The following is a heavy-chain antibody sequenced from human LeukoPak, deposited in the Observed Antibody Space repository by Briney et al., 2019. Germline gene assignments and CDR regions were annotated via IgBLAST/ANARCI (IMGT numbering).Heavy chain of an antibody. CDR1: GGSISSYD. CDR3: ARDSDSSSWYNWFDP. V-gene: IGHV4-59*01. D-gene: IGHD6-13*01. Sequence: SETLSLPCAVSGGSISSYDWSWIREPPGKGLEWIGYIYYSGSTNYDPSLKSRVTISVDTSKNQSSLKLSSVNAADTAVYYCARDSDSSSWYNWFDPWGQGTLVTVSS. CDR2: IYYSGST. J-gene: IGHJ5*02.